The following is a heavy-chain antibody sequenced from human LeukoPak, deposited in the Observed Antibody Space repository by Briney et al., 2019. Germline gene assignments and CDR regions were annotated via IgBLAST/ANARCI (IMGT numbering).Heavy chain of an antibody. V-gene: IGHV4-39*07. Sequence: SGTLSLTCTVSGGSISSSSYYWGWIRQPPGKGLEWIGSIYYSGSTYYNPSLKSRVTISVDTSENQFSLKLSSVTAADTAVYYCARGSSGWGAFDIWGQGTMVTVSS. D-gene: IGHD6-19*01. J-gene: IGHJ3*02. CDR1: GGSISSSSYY. CDR2: IYYSGST. CDR3: ARGSSGWGAFDI.